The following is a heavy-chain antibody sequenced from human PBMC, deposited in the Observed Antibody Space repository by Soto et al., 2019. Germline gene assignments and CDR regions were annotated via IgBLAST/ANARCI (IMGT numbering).Heavy chain of an antibody. CDR3: ARENGDYSHDY. Sequence: QVQLVESGGGVVQLGGSLRLSCAASGFTFSNSVMHWVRQAPGKGLEWVAAMWYDGTNKNYVDSVKGRFSISRDNSKNTLYLHMNSLRAEDTAVYYCARENGDYSHDYWGQGTLVTVSS. CDR1: GFTFSNSV. V-gene: IGHV3-33*01. CDR2: MWYDGTNK. J-gene: IGHJ4*02. D-gene: IGHD4-17*01.